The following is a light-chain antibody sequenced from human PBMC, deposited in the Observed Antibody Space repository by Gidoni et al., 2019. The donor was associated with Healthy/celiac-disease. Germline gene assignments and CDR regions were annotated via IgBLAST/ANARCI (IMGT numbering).Light chain of an antibody. CDR3: QQSYSTPRT. V-gene: IGKV1-39*01. CDR1: QSISSY. Sequence: IQMTQSPSSLSASVGYRITITCRASQSISSYLNWYQQKPGKAPKLLIYAASSLQSGVPSRFSGSGSGKDCTLTSSSLQPEDFATYYCQQSYSTPRTFGQGTKVEIK. CDR2: AAS. J-gene: IGKJ1*01.